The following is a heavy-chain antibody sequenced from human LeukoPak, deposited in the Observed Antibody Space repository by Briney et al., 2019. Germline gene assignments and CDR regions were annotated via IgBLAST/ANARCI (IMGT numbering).Heavy chain of an antibody. CDR1: GYTLTSNG. Sequence: ASVKVSCKASGYTLTSNGISWVRQAPGQGLEWMGWISVYNGNTNYAQKFQGRVTMTTDTSTSTAYVELRSLRSDDTAVYYCARWRGANVLRYFDYEMEPAAPSGHFDYWGQGTLVTVSS. V-gene: IGHV1-18*04. CDR3: ARWRGANVLRYFDYEMEPAAPSGHFDY. D-gene: IGHD3-9*01. J-gene: IGHJ4*02. CDR2: ISVYNGNT.